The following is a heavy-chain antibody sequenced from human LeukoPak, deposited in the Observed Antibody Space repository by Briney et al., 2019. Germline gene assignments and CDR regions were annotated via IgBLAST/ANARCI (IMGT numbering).Heavy chain of an antibody. CDR1: GFTFSSYA. J-gene: IGHJ6*03. CDR2: ISGSGGST. Sequence: GGSLRLSCAASGFTFSSYAMSWIRQAPGKGLEWVSAISGSGGSTYYADSVKGRFTISRDDSQNTLYLQMNSLRAEDTAVYYCAGRFLEWSPSYYYYYYMDVWGKGTTVTVSS. V-gene: IGHV3-23*01. D-gene: IGHD3-3*01. CDR3: AGRFLEWSPSYYYYYYMDV.